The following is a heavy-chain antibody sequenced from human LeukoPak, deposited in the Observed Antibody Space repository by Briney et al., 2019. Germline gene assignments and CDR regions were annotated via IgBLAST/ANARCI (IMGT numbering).Heavy chain of an antibody. Sequence: GGSLRLSCAASGFTFSSYSMNWVRQAPGKGLEWVSSISSSSSYIYYADSVKGRFTISRDNARNSLYLQMNSLRAEDTAVYYCARDFRSGRTAALHSRYFDYWGQGTLVTVSS. D-gene: IGHD6-13*01. V-gene: IGHV3-21*01. CDR1: GFTFSSYS. J-gene: IGHJ4*02. CDR3: ARDFRSGRTAALHSRYFDY. CDR2: ISSSSSYI.